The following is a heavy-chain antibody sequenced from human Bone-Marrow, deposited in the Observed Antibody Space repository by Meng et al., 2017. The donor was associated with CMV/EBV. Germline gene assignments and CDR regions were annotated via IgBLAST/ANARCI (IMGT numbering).Heavy chain of an antibody. CDR2: INHSSGGT. D-gene: IGHD2/OR15-2a*01. CDR3: ARQILSSYCFDY. V-gene: IGHV1-2*02. Sequence: TASGYNFTGHEMHWVRQAPGQGAEWMGWINHSSGGTRYEQNFQGRVTMTTDTSISTADMDLNRLTSNDTAVYYCARQILSSYCFDYWGQGTLVTVSS. J-gene: IGHJ4*02. CDR1: GYNFTGHE.